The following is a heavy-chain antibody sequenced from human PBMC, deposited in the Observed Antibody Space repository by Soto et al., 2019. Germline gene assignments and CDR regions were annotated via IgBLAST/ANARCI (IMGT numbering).Heavy chain of an antibody. CDR1: EGSISSSSG. D-gene: IGHD3-10*01. CDR2: IYHSGST. Sequence: SQTLCLTWAVSEGSISSSSGWRWVRKPPGKGLEWIGEIYHSGSTNYNPSLKSRVTISVDKSKNQFSLQLNSVTPEDTAVYYCANSRMVRGVIPNYYYGMDVWGQGTTVTVSS. V-gene: IGHV4-4*02. J-gene: IGHJ6*02. CDR3: ANSRMVRGVIPNYYYGMDV.